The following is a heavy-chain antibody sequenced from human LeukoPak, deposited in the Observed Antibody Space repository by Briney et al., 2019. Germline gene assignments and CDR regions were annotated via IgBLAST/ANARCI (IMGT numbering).Heavy chain of an antibody. CDR3: ARDLSRYYDSSGYYSPRNAFDI. CDR2: ISSSSSYI. J-gene: IGHJ3*02. CDR1: GFTFSSYS. D-gene: IGHD3-22*01. Sequence: PGGSLRLSCAASGFTFSSYSMNWVRQAPGQGLEWVSSISSSSSYIYYADSVKGRFTISRDNAKNSLYLQMNSLRAEDTAVYYCARDLSRYYDSSGYYSPRNAFDIWGQGTMVTVSS. V-gene: IGHV3-21*01.